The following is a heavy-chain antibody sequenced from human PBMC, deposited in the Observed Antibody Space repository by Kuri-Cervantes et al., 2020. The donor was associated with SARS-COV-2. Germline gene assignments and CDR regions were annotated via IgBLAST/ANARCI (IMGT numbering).Heavy chain of an antibody. D-gene: IGHD3-10*01. J-gene: IGHJ4*02. CDR2: ISYDGSNE. Sequence: GESLKISCVGSGFSFGSYAMHWVRQAPGRGLEWVAIISYDGSNEYCADSVKGRSTISRDNTKSTLFLQMNRVRTEDTAVYYCARDPLTHFYGSGSYPHYWGQGVLVTVSS. V-gene: IGHV3-30-3*01. CDR1: GFSFGSYA. CDR3: ARDPLTHFYGSGSYPHY.